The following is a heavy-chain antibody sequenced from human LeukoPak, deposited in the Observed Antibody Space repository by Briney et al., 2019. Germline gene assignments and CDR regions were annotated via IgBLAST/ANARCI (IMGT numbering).Heavy chain of an antibody. D-gene: IGHD3-22*01. Sequence: GGSLRLSCAASGFTFSSYAMHWVRQAPGKGLEWVAVISCDGSNKYYADSVKGRFTISRDNSKNTLYLQMNSLRAEDTAVYYCARDPDSSGYYYGGYFQHWGQGTLVTVSS. CDR1: GFTFSSYA. V-gene: IGHV3-30-3*01. J-gene: IGHJ1*01. CDR3: ARDPDSSGYYYGGYFQH. CDR2: ISCDGSNK.